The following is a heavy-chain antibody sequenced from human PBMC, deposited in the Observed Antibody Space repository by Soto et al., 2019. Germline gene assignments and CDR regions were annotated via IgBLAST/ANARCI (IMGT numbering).Heavy chain of an antibody. Sequence: LRLSCAASVFTFSSSAMGWVRQAPGKGLEWVSAISGSGGSTYYADTVKGRFTVSRDNSKNTLYLQMNSLRAEDTAVYYCARSGYYYPLDFDHWGQGNLVTVSS. D-gene: IGHD3-22*01. CDR2: ISGSGGST. CDR1: VFTFSSSA. V-gene: IGHV3-23*01. J-gene: IGHJ4*02. CDR3: ARSGYYYPLDFDH.